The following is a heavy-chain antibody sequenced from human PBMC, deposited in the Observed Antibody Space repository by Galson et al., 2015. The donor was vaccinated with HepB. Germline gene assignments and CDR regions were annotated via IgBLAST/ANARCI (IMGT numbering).Heavy chain of an antibody. CDR2: IYYSGST. J-gene: IGHJ6*02. CDR3: ARDSGPFLHHYYDRPQQGVGVYYGMDV. Sequence: QVQLQESGPGLVKPSQTLSLTCTVSGGSISSGDYYWSWIRQPPGKGLEWIGYIYYSGSTYYNPSLKSRVTISVDTSKNQFSLKLSSVTAADTAVYYCARDSGPFLHHYYDRPQQGVGVYYGMDVWGQGTTVTVSS. V-gene: IGHV4-30-4*01. D-gene: IGHD3-22*01. CDR1: GGSISSGDYY.